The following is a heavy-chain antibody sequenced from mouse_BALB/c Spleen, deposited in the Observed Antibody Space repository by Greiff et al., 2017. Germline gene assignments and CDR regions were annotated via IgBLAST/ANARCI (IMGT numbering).Heavy chain of an antibody. CDR3: ARDRYYRYDGYAMDY. J-gene: IGHJ4*01. D-gene: IGHD2-14*01. CDR1: GFTFSDYY. CDR2: ISDGGSYT. Sequence: EVQVVESGGGLVKPGGSLKLSCAASGFTFSDYYMYWVRQTPEKRLEWVATISDGGSYTYYPDSVKGRFTISRDNAKNNLYLQMSSLKSEDTAMYYCARDRYYRYDGYAMDYWGQGTSVTVSS. V-gene: IGHV5-4*02.